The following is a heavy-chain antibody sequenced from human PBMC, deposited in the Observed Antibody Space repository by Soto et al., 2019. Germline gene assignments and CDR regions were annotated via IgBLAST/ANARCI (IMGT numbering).Heavy chain of an antibody. V-gene: IGHV4-61*01. CDR2: IYYSGST. J-gene: IGHJ4*02. CDR1: GGPISSRSHY. Sequence: SETLSLTCTVSGGPISSRSHYWDWIRQAPGKGLEWIGYIYYSGSTNYNPSLKSRVTISVDTSKNQFSLKLSSVTAADTAVYYCARDRRKSSSWYWYYFDYWGQGTLVTVSS. CDR3: ARDRRKSSSWYWYYFDY. D-gene: IGHD6-13*01.